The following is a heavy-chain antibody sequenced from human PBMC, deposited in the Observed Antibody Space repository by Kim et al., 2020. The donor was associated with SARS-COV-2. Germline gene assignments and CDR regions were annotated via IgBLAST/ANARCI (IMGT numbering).Heavy chain of an antibody. CDR3: AKDPRSGSYPSPFDY. J-gene: IGHJ4*02. CDR2: ISYDGSNK. V-gene: IGHV3-30*18. D-gene: IGHD1-26*01. CDR1: GFTFSSYG. Sequence: GGSLRLSCAASGFTFSSYGMHWVRQAPGKGLEWVAVISYDGSNKYYADSVKGRFTISRDNSKNTLYLQMNSLRAEDTAVYYCAKDPRSGSYPSPFDYWGQGTMVTVSS.